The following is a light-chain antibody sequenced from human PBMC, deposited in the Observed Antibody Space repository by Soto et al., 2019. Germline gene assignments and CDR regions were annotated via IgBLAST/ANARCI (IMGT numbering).Light chain of an antibody. CDR3: QQYGSFPYT. CDR2: DTS. CDR1: QSVSSSS. J-gene: IGKJ2*01. V-gene: IGKV3-20*01. Sequence: EIMLTQSPGTLSLYPGERATLSCRASQSVSSSSLAWYQQKPGQAPGLLIYDTSTRATGIPDRFGGSGSGTDFTLTISRLEPEDFAVYYCQQYGSFPYTFGQGTKLEI.